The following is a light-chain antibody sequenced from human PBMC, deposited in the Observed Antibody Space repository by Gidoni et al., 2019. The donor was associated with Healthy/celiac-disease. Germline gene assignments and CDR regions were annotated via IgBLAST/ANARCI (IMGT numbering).Light chain of an antibody. CDR3: SSYTSSSTPYV. CDR2: DVS. CDR1: SSDVGGYNY. Sequence: QSALTQPAPVPGSPGQSITIACTGTSSDVGGYNYVSWYQQHPGKAPKLMIYDVSNRPSGVSNRFSGSKSGNTASLTISGLQAEDEADYYCSSYTSSSTPYVFGTGTKVTVL. V-gene: IGLV2-14*01. J-gene: IGLJ1*01.